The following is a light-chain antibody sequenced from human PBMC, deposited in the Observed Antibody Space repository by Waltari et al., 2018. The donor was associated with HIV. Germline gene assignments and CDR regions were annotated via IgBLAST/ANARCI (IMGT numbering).Light chain of an antibody. CDR1: ASDVVLSNS. J-gene: IGLJ2*01. Sequence: PLTQPASVSGSPAQSITISGSGPASDVVLSNSVLWYQQHPGKAPKLLIYEVFNRPSGISNRFSGSKSGNTASLTVSGLRTEDEADYYCTSYTTSTTLIFGGGTTVTVL. CDR2: EVF. CDR3: TSYTTSTTLI. V-gene: IGLV2-14*01.